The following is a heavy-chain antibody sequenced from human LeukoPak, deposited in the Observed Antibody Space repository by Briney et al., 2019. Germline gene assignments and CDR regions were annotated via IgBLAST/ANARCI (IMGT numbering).Heavy chain of an antibody. CDR3: AKHTFWSGYNFVDY. CDR1: GFTFSGYN. CDR2: IKQDGSEK. Sequence: PGGSLRLSCAASGFTFSGYNMNWVRQAPGKGPEWVANIKQDGSEKYYVDSVKGRFTISRDNAKNSLFLQMNSLRAEDTAVYYCAKHTFWSGYNFVDYWGQGTLVSVSS. D-gene: IGHD3-3*01. J-gene: IGHJ4*02. V-gene: IGHV3-7*03.